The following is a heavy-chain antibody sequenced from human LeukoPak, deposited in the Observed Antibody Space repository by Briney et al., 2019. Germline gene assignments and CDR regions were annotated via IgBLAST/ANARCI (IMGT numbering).Heavy chain of an antibody. CDR3: ARVDITFGGVIANTGDY. V-gene: IGHV4-4*02. Sequence: SETLSLTCAVSGGSISSSNWWSWVRQPPGKGLEWIGEIYHSGSTNYNPSLKSRVTISVDKFKNQFSLKLSSVTAADTAVYYCARVDITFGGVIANTGDYWGQGTLVTVSS. CDR1: GGSISSSNW. D-gene: IGHD3-16*02. CDR2: IYHSGST. J-gene: IGHJ4*02.